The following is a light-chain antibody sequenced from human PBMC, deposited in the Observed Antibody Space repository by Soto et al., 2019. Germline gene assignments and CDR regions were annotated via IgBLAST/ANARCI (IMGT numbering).Light chain of an antibody. V-gene: IGLV2-14*01. CDR2: EVS. CDR1: SSDIGGDDF. CDR3: SSYPRYYTWV. J-gene: IGLJ3*02. Sequence: QSALTQPASVSGSPGQSITISCTGSSSDIGGDDFVSWYQQHPGKAPKILIYEVSNRPSGVSNRFSGSKSGYTASLTISGLQAEDEADYYCSSYPRYYTWVFGGGTQLTVL.